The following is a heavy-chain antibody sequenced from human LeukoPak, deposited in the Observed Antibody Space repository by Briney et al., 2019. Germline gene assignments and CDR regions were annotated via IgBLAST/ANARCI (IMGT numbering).Heavy chain of an antibody. J-gene: IGHJ4*02. Sequence: PEGSLRLSCAASGFTFSSYSTNCVRQAPGKGLDWVSSITSSSSYIYYADSVKGRFTISRDNAKNSLYLQMNSLRAEDTAVYYCARDEGCCSGGSCYSDATHYWGQGTLVTVSS. CDR1: GFTFSSYS. CDR3: ARDEGCCSGGSCYSDATHY. D-gene: IGHD2-15*01. V-gene: IGHV3-21*01. CDR2: ITSSSSYI.